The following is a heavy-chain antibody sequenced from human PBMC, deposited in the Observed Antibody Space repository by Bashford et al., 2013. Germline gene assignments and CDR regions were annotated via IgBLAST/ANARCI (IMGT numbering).Heavy chain of an antibody. CDR3: ARQSTVADDAFDI. V-gene: IGHV3-33*01. J-gene: IGHJ3*02. Sequence: VRQAPGKGLEWVAATWSDGSNKYYADSVKGRFTISRDNSKNTLYLQMNSLRAEDTAVYYCARQSTVADDAFDIWGQGTMVTVSS. D-gene: IGHD6-19*01. CDR2: TWSDGSNK.